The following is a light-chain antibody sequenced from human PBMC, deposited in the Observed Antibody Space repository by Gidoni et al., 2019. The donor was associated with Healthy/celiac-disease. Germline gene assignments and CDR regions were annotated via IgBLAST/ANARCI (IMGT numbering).Light chain of an antibody. J-gene: IGKJ2*02. CDR2: AAS. CDR3: QQSYSTPRT. V-gene: IGKV1-39*01. Sequence: QITQSPSSLSASVGDRVTITCRASQSISSYLNWYQQKPGKAPKLLIYAASSLQSGVPSRFSGSGSGTDFTLTISSLQPEDFATYYCQQSYSTPRTFXQXTKLEIK. CDR1: QSISSY.